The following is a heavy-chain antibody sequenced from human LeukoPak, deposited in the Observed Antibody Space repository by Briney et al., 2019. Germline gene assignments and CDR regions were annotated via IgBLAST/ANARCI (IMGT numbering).Heavy chain of an antibody. CDR3: ARESSGATFQGY. V-gene: IGHV3-21*01. D-gene: IGHD1-26*01. Sequence: PGGSLRLSCAASGFTFSSYTMNWVRQAPGKGLEWVSSISSSSSYIYCADSLKGRFTISRDNAKNSLYLQMNSLRAEDTAVYYCARESSGATFQGYWGQGTLVTVSS. CDR2: ISSSSSYI. CDR1: GFTFSSYT. J-gene: IGHJ4*02.